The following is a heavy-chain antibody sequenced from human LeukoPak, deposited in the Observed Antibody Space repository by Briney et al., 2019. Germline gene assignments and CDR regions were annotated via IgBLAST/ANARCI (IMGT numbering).Heavy chain of an antibody. CDR2: ISYDGSNK. V-gene: IGHV3-30-3*01. CDR1: GFTFSGYP. CDR3: ARDSRRDDSSGYYGVY. J-gene: IGHJ4*02. D-gene: IGHD3-22*01. Sequence: GGSLRLSCAASGFTFSGYPILWVRQAPGKGLEWVAVISYDGSNKYYADSVKGRFTISRDNSKNTLYLQMNSLRAEDTAVYYCARDSRRDDSSGYYGVYWGQGTLVTVSS.